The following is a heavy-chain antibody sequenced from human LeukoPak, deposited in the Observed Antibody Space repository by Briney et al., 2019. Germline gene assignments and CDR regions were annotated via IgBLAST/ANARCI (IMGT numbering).Heavy chain of an antibody. CDR1: GHTFTSYY. D-gene: IGHD4-23*01. V-gene: IGHV1-46*01. CDR2: INPSGGST. J-gene: IGHJ4*02. Sequence: ASVKVSCKASGHTFTSYYMHWVRQAPGQGLEWMGIINPSGGSTSYAQKFQGRVTMTRDTSTGTVYMELSSLRSEDTAVYYCATRGTTVVTGDFDYWGQGTLVTVSS. CDR3: ATRGTTVVTGDFDY.